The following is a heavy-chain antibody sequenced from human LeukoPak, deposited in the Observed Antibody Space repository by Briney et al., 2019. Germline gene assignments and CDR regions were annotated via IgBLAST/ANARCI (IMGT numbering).Heavy chain of an antibody. CDR2: IYYSGST. V-gene: IGHV4-39*07. D-gene: IGHD3-3*01. Sequence: SETLSLTCTVSGGSISSSSYYWGWIRQPPGKGLEWIGSIYYSGSTYYNPSLKSRVTISVDTSKNQFSLKLSSVTAADTAVYYCARVMGTVTIFGVVNPYYYYYCMDVWGKGTTVTVSS. CDR3: ARVMGTVTIFGVVNPYYYYYCMDV. CDR1: GGSISSSSYY. J-gene: IGHJ6*03.